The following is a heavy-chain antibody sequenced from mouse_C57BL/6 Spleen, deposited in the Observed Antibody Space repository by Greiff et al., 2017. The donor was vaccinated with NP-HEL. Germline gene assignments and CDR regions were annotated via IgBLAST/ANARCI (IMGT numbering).Heavy chain of an antibody. Sequence: DVQLQESGPGLVKPSQSLSLTCSVTGYSITSGYYWNWIRQFPGNKLEWMGYISYDGSNNYNPSLKNRISITRDTSKNQFFLKLNSVTTEDTATYYCASGVLRFYAMDYWGQGTSVTVSS. CDR3: ASGVLRFYAMDY. V-gene: IGHV3-6*01. J-gene: IGHJ4*01. CDR1: GYSITSGYY. D-gene: IGHD2-4*01. CDR2: ISYDGSN.